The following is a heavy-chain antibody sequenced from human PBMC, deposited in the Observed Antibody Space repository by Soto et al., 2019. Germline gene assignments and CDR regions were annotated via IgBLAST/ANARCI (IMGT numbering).Heavy chain of an antibody. CDR1: GGSISSGSYY. V-gene: IGHV4-39*01. J-gene: IGHJ4*02. D-gene: IGHD6-19*01. CDR3: ARRSRSSGQIGY. CDR2: IYYNGST. Sequence: QLQLQESGPGLVKPSETLSLTCTISGGSISSGSYYWGWIRQPPGEGLEWIGSIYYNGSTYYNPSLKSRVTISVDTSKNQFSLKLSSVTAADTAVYYCARRSRSSGQIGYWGQGTLVTVSS.